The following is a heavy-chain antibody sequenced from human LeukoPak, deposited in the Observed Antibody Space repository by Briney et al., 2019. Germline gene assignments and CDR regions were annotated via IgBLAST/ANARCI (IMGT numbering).Heavy chain of an antibody. V-gene: IGHV3-30*02. CDR2: IQYDGSDK. D-gene: IGHD1-26*01. J-gene: IGHJ4*02. CDR1: GFTFSTYG. CDR3: AKNRSGSYIDQ. Sequence: GGSLRLSCAASGFTFSTYGIHWVRQAPGKGLEWVAFIQYDGSDKYYADSVKGRFTISRDNSKNTLYLQMNSLRPEDTAVYYCAKNRSGSYIDQWGQGTLVTVSS.